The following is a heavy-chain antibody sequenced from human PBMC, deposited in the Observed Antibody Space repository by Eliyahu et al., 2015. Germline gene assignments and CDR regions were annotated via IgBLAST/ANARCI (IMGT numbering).Heavy chain of an antibody. V-gene: IGHV3-49*04. CDR3: TRAPTVLPALMPGY. CDR2: IRSKSYGGTT. Sequence: EVQLVESGGGLVQPGRSLRLSCTAXGFXXGXYGXXWVRQAPGKGLGWVGFIRSKSYGGTTEFAASVKDRFTISRDDSRSIAYLQMDSLKSEDTAVYYCTRAPTVLPALMPGYWGQGSLVTVSS. D-gene: IGHD4-11*01. J-gene: IGHJ4*02. CDR1: GFXXGXYG.